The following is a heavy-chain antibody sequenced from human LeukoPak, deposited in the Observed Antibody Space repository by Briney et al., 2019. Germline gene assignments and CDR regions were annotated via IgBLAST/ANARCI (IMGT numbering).Heavy chain of an antibody. CDR3: ARGGELLWFGELS. CDR2: INPNSGGT. D-gene: IGHD3-10*01. V-gene: IGHV1-2*02. J-gene: IGHJ5*02. CDR1: GYTFTGYY. Sequence: ASVEVSCKASGYTFTGYYMHWVRQAPGQGLEWMGWINPNSGGTNYAQKFQGRVTMTRDTSMSTAYMELSRLRSDDTAVYYCARGGELLWFGELSWGQGTLVTVSS.